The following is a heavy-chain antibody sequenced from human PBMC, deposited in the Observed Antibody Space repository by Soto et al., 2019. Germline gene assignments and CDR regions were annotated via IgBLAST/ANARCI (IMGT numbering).Heavy chain of an antibody. CDR2: MNPNSGDT. Sequence: QVQLVQSGAEVKKPGASVKVSCKASGYTFSDHDINWVRQASGQGPEWLVWMNPNSGDTGYAQNFQGRVTMTRDTSKRTAYMELSSLRSEDTAVYYCARVGGNWNDDYFDYWGQGTLVTVSS. J-gene: IGHJ4*02. CDR3: ARVGGNWNDDYFDY. V-gene: IGHV1-8*01. D-gene: IGHD1-1*01. CDR1: GYTFSDHD.